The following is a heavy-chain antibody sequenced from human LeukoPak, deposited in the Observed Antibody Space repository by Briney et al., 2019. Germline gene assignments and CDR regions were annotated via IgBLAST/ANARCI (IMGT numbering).Heavy chain of an antibody. V-gene: IGHV3-30*02. J-gene: IGHJ4*02. D-gene: IGHD2-21*01. CDR2: IQFDGSNQ. Sequence: GGSLRLSCAASGFTFSSYGMHWVRQAPGKGLEWVSFIQFDGSNQYYADSVKGRFTISRDNSKNTLHLQMNSLRLEDTATHYCVKGGYCGSTTCHLLPYDYWGQGALVTVSS. CDR1: GFTFSSYG. CDR3: VKGGYCGSTTCHLLPYDY.